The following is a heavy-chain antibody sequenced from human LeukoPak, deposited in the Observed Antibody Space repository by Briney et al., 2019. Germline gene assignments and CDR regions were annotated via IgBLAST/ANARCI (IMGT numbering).Heavy chain of an antibody. CDR1: GYTFTSYS. CDR2: INPSGGST. V-gene: IGHV1-46*01. Sequence: ASVKVSCKASGYTFTSYSMHWVRQAPGQGLEWMGIINPSGGSTSYAQKFQGRVTMTRDTSTSTVYMELSSLKSEDTAVYYCTRDWEGSYGQGYSDYWGQGTLVTVSS. J-gene: IGHJ4*02. D-gene: IGHD5-18*01. CDR3: TRDWEGSYGQGYSDY.